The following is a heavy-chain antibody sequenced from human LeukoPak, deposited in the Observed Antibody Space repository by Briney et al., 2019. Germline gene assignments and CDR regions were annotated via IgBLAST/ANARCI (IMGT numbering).Heavy chain of an antibody. CDR2: IYPSDSDT. J-gene: IGHJ3*02. Sequence: GESLKISCKSSGYNFPTYWNGWVRQISGKGLEWMGIIYPSDSDTRYSPSFQGQVTISADKSITTAYLQWSSLRASDTAMYYCARRPGRAFDIWGQGTMVTVSS. CDR1: GYNFPTYW. V-gene: IGHV5-51*01. D-gene: IGHD3-10*01. CDR3: ARRPGRAFDI.